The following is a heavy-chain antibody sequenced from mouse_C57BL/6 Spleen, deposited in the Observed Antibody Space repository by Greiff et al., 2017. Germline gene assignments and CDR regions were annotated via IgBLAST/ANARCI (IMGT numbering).Heavy chain of an antibody. V-gene: IGHV7-3*01. CDR2: IRNKANGYTT. CDR1: GFTFTDYY. Sequence: EVQLVESVGGLVQPGGSLSLSCAASGFTFTDYYMSWVRQPPGKALEWLGFIRNKANGYTTEYSASVKGRFTISRDNSQSILYLQMNALRAEDSATYYCARFYYSNYFDDRGQGTTLTVSS. D-gene: IGHD2-5*01. CDR3: ARFYYSNYFDD. J-gene: IGHJ2*01.